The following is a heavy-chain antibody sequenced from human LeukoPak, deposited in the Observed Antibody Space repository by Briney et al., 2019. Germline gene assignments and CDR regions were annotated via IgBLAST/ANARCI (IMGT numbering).Heavy chain of an antibody. D-gene: IGHD3-10*01. V-gene: IGHV4-34*01. CDR1: GGSFSGYY. CDR2: INHSGST. J-gene: IGHJ4*02. CDR3: ARGTGSYYY. Sequence: SETLSLTCAVYGGSFSGYYWSWIRQPPGKGLEWIGEINHSGSTNYNPSLKSRVTVSVDTSKNQFSLKLSSVTAADTAVYYCARGTGSYYYWGQGTLVTVSS.